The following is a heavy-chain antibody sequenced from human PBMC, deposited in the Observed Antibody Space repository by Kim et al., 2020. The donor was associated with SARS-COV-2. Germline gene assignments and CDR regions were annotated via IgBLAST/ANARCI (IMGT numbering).Heavy chain of an antibody. CDR2: INGVGSNT. Sequence: GGSLRLSCVASGISFNSYAMSWVRQAPGKGLEWVSAINGVGSNTFYANSVKARFTISRDNSKNTLYLHMIGLRPEDTAVYFCAKDSSHYRFFDYWGQGTLVTVSS. V-gene: IGHV3-23*01. CDR3: AKDSSHYRFFDY. CDR1: GISFNSYA. J-gene: IGHJ4*01. D-gene: IGHD6-6*01.